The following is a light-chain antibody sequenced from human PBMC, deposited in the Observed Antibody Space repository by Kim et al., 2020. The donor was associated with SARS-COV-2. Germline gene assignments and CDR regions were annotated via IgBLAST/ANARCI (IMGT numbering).Light chain of an antibody. CDR3: QVWDSSSDHVV. V-gene: IGLV3-21*04. J-gene: IGLJ2*01. CDR1: NIGRKI. CDR2: YDS. Sequence: APGKTARINCGGNNIGRKIMHWYRQKPGQAPVLVIYYDSDRPSGIPERFSGSNSGNTATLTISRVEAGDEADYYCQVWDSSSDHVVFGGGTQLTVL.